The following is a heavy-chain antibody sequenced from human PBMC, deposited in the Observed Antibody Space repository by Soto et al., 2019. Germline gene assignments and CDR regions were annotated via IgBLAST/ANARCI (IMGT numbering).Heavy chain of an antibody. CDR3: ARDHYDYVWGSWGYFDY. D-gene: IGHD3-16*01. CDR1: GYTLTELS. CDR2: IIPIFGTA. V-gene: IGHV1-69*13. J-gene: IGHJ4*02. Sequence: QVQLVQSGAEVKKPGASVKVSCKVSGYTLTELSMHWVRQAPGKGLEWMGGIIPIFGTANYAQKFQGRVTITADKSTSTAYMELSSLRSEDTAVYYCARDHYDYVWGSWGYFDYWGQGTLVTVSS.